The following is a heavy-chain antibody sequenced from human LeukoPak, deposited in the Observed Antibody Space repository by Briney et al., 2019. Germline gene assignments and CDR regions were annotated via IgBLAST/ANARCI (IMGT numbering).Heavy chain of an antibody. D-gene: IGHD5-18*01. J-gene: IGHJ4*02. CDR1: GFTFSSYA. V-gene: IGHV3-23*01. Sequence: GGSLRLSCAASGFTFSSYAMSWVRQAPGKGLEWVSGISVSGVGTYYADSVKGRFTISRDTSKNTLYLQMNSLTAEDTAVYYCARRWIQLWFYNYWGQGTLVTVSS. CDR3: ARRWIQLWFYNY. CDR2: ISVSGVGT.